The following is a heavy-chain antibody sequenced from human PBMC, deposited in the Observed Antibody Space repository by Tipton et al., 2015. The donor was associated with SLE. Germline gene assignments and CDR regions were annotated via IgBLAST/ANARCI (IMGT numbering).Heavy chain of an antibody. CDR3: ARRSGEGTAYYYVDE. V-gene: IGHV4-59*01. CDR2: VHYSGRT. J-gene: IGHJ4*02. D-gene: IGHD3-10*02. CDR1: GDAIGIYY. Sequence: LRLSCTVSGDAIGIYYWSWIRQPPGKGLEWIGHVHYSGRTKYNPSLLSRVTISIDTSKNQFSLNPNSVTAADTAVYYCARRSGEGTAYYYVDEWGRGTL.